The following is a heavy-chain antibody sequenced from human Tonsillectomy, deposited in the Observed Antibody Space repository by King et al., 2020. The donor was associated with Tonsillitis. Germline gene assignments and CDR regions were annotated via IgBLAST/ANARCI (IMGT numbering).Heavy chain of an antibody. Sequence: VQLVESGGGLVQPGRSLRLSCTASGFTFGDYAMSWFRQAPGKGLEWVGFIRSKAYGGTTEYAASVKGRFTISRDDSKSIAYLQMNSLKTEDTAVYYCTRARAFDWLLYSEYFQHWGQGTLVTVSS. CDR2: IRSKAYGGTT. D-gene: IGHD3-9*01. CDR3: TRARAFDWLLYSEYFQH. J-gene: IGHJ1*01. CDR1: GFTFGDYA. V-gene: IGHV3-49*03.